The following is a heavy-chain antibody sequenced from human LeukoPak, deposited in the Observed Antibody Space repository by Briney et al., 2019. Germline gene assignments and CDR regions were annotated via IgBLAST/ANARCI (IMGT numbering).Heavy chain of an antibody. D-gene: IGHD1-26*01. J-gene: IGHJ3*02. Sequence: ASVKVSCKASGYTFTSYGISWVRQAPGQRLEWMGWINAGNGNTKYSQKFQGRVTITRDTSASTAYMELSSLRSEDTAVYYCARPMPRVGDAFDIWGQGTMVTVSS. CDR2: INAGNGNT. CDR3: ARPMPRVGDAFDI. V-gene: IGHV1-3*01. CDR1: GYTFTSYG.